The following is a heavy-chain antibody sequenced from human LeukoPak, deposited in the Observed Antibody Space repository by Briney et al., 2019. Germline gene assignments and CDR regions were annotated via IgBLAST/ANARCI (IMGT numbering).Heavy chain of an antibody. Sequence: ASVKVSCKASGYTFTSYAMHWVRQAPGQRLEWMGWINAGNGNTKYSQQIQGRVTITRDTSASTAYMELSSLRSDDKAVYYCAIRDGHTDHWGQGTLVTVSS. CDR1: GYTFTSYA. CDR3: AIRDGHTDH. V-gene: IGHV1-3*01. J-gene: IGHJ4*02. D-gene: IGHD5-24*01. CDR2: INAGNGNT.